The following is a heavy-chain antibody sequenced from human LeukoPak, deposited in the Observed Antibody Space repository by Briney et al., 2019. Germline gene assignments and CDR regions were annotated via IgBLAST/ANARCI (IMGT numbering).Heavy chain of an antibody. V-gene: IGHV4-59*01. CDR3: AREKKGIDY. J-gene: IGHJ4*02. CDR1: GGSISSYY. Sequence: SETLSPTCTVSGGSISSYYWSWIRQPPGKGLEWIGYIYYSGSTNYNPSLKSRVTISVDTSKNQFSLKLSSVTAADTAVYYCAREKKGIDYWGQGTLVTVSS. CDR2: IYYSGST.